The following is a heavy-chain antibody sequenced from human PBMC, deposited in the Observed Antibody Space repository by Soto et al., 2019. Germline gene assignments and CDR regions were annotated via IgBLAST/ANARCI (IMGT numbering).Heavy chain of an antibody. J-gene: IGHJ5*02. D-gene: IGHD3-3*01. CDR1: GGSMNSYY. Sequence: PSETLSLTCTVSGGSMNSYYWRWIRQPPGRGLEWIGYIYYSGSINYDPSLESRVAMSVDTSKNQFSLKLTSVTAADTAVYYCARGWFWSGSFNWFDPWGQGILVTVSS. V-gene: IGHV4-59*01. CDR2: IYYSGSI. CDR3: ARGWFWSGSFNWFDP.